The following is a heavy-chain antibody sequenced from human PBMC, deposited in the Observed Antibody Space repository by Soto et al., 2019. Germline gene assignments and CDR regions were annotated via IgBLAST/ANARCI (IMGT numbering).Heavy chain of an antibody. Sequence: GGSMRLSCVASGFTLKGYAMNWVRQDPGKGLEWVSYISSSSVKIDYADSVKGRFTISRDNAKNSLFLQMNSLRDEDTAVYYCARDPSLGSNWYYYFDLWGQGTPVTVSS. CDR2: ISSSSVKI. CDR3: ARDPSLGSNWYYYFDL. V-gene: IGHV3-48*02. D-gene: IGHD6-13*01. J-gene: IGHJ4*02. CDR1: GFTLKGYA.